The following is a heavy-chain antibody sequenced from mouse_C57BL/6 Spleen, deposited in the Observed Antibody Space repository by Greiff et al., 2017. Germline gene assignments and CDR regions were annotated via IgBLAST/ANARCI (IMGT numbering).Heavy chain of an antibody. V-gene: IGHV2-2*01. D-gene: IGHD2-5*01. CDR2: IWSGGST. CDR1: GFSLTSYG. CDR3: ARDSNYWYFDV. Sequence: VMLVESGPGLVQPSQSLSITCTVSGFSLTSYGVHWVRQSPGKGLEWLGVIWSGGSTDYNAAFISRLSISKDNSKSQVFFKMNSLQADDTAIYYCARDSNYWYFDVWGTGTTVTVSS. J-gene: IGHJ1*03.